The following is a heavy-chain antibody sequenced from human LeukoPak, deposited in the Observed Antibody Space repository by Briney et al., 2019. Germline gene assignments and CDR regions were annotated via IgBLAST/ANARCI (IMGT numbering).Heavy chain of an antibody. D-gene: IGHD2-2*02. CDR1: GFTLSSYW. Sequence: GGSLRLSCAASGFTLSSYWLTWVRQAPGKGLEWVSAISGSGDSTYYADSVKGRFTISRDNSKNTLYLQMNSLRVEDTAVYYCTKPDCPSTSCYTLDYWGQGILVTVSS. CDR3: TKPDCPSTSCYTLDY. J-gene: IGHJ4*02. V-gene: IGHV3-23*01. CDR2: ISGSGDST.